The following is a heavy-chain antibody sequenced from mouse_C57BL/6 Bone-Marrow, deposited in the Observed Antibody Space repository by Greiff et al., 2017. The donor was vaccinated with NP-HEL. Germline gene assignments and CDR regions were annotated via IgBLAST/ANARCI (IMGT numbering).Heavy chain of an antibody. CDR2: IHPSDSDT. D-gene: IGHD1-1*01. V-gene: IGHV1-74*01. J-gene: IGHJ1*03. CDR1: GYTFTSYW. Sequence: VQLQQPGAELVKPGASVKVSCKASGYTFTSYWMHWVKQRPGQGLEWIGRIHPSDSDTNYNQQFKGKATLTVDKSSSTAYMQLSSLTSEDSAVYYCAMDYYGSSYVGWYFDVWGTGTTVTVAS. CDR3: AMDYYGSSYVGWYFDV.